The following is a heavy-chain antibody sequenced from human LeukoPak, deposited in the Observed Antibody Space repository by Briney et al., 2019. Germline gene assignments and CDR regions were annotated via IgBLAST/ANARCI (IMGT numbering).Heavy chain of an antibody. D-gene: IGHD5-12*01. CDR2: ISYDGSKK. J-gene: IGHJ6*04. CDR3: ARIHSGFDPPYSYYGMDV. CDR1: GFTFSSYA. V-gene: IGHV3-30*04. Sequence: QPGRSLRLSCAASGFTFSSYAMHWVRQAPGKGLEWVAVISYDGSKKYYGDSVKGRFTNSRDNSKNTLYLQMNSLRAEDTAVYNCARIHSGFDPPYSYYGMDVWGRGTTVTVSS.